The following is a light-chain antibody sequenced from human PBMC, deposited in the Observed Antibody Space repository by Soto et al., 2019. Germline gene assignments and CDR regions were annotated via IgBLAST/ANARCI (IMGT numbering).Light chain of an antibody. V-gene: IGLV2-8*01. CDR1: SSDVGNYNY. CDR2: EVT. J-gene: IGLJ2*01. Sequence: QSVLTQPPSASGSTGQSVTISCTGTSSDVGNYNYVSWYQQHPGKAPKLMIYEVTKRPSGVPDRFSGSKSGNTASLTVSGLQAEDEADYYCSSYAGSNNLVFGGGTKLTVL. CDR3: SSYAGSNNLV.